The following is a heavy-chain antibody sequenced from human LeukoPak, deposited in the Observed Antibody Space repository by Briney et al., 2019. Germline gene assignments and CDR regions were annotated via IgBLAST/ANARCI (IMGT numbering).Heavy chain of an antibody. D-gene: IGHD2-21*02. J-gene: IGHJ4*02. Sequence: GGSLRLSCAGSGFTFSSYSMNWIRQAPGKGLEWVSSISFNNVIFYADSLKGRLTISRDNAKNSLFLQMYSLRAEDTAVYYCAREQTRGGDLDYWGQGALVTVSS. CDR1: GFTFSSYS. V-gene: IGHV3-21*01. CDR3: AREQTRGGDLDY. CDR2: ISFNNVI.